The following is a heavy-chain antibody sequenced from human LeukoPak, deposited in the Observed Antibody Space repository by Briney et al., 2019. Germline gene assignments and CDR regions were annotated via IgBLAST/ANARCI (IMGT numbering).Heavy chain of an antibody. CDR3: TRSEGGGMLVQDEYFQH. CDR1: GFTFGDYS. CDR2: IRSKTCGGTT. J-gene: IGHJ1*01. D-gene: IGHD3-16*01. V-gene: IGHV3-49*03. Sequence: GGSLRLSCTPSGFTFGDYSMSWFRQAPGKGLEGVGFIRSKTCGGTTGYAASVKGRFSISRDDSKIIAYLQTNSLKTEDKAVYYCTRSEGGGMLVQDEYFQHWGQGTLVTVSS.